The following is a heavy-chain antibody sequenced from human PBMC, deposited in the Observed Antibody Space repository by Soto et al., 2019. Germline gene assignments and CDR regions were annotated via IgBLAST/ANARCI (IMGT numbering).Heavy chain of an antibody. V-gene: IGHV3-23*01. CDR2: ISGSGGST. CDR3: AKDSFVVVVAATRDWFDP. Sequence: GGSLRLSCAASGFTFSSYAMSWVRQAPGKGLEWVSAISGSGGSTYYADSVKGRFTISRDNSKNTLYLQMNSLRAEGTAVYYCAKDSFVVVVAATRDWFDPWGQGTLVTVSS. J-gene: IGHJ5*02. D-gene: IGHD2-15*01. CDR1: GFTFSSYA.